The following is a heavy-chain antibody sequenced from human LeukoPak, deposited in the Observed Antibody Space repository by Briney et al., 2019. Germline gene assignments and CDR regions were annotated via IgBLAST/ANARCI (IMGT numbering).Heavy chain of an antibody. Sequence: ASVKVSCKTSGYNFASYTMHWLRQAPGQRPEWMGSINGDNGNTKYSEKFQGRVTFTRDTSASSAYMELSRLRSEDTAVYYCARSSSGTYHYWGQGTLVIVSS. CDR3: ARSSSGTYHY. J-gene: IGHJ4*02. CDR2: INGDNGNT. V-gene: IGHV1-3*01. CDR1: GYNFASYT. D-gene: IGHD3-10*01.